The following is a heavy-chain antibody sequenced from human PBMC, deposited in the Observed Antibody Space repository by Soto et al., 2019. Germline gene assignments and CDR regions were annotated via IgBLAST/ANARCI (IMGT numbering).Heavy chain of an antibody. CDR2: MNPNSGNT. V-gene: IGHV1-8*01. J-gene: IGHJ6*03. CDR3: ARSGRDVGTTVTLYYYYYYMDV. D-gene: IGHD4-17*01. Sequence: ASVKVSCKASGYTFTSYDINWVRQATGQGLEWMGWMNPNSGNTGYAQKFQGRVTMTRNTSISTAYMELGSLGSEDTAVYYCARSGRDVGTTVTLYYYYYYMDVWGKGTTVTVSS. CDR1: GYTFTSYD.